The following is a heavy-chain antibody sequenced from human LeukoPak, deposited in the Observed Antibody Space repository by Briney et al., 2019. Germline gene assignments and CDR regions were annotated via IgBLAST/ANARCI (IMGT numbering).Heavy chain of an antibody. CDR3: ARVEEDYYYGMDV. CDR2: ICSGGST. CDR1: GFTVSSNY. V-gene: IGHV3-66*01. Sequence: PGGSLRLSCAASGFTVSSNYMSWVRQAPGKGLEWVSVICSGGSTYYADSVKGRFTISRDNSKNTLYLQMNSLRAEDTAVYYCARVEEDYYYGMDVWGQGTTVTVSS. J-gene: IGHJ6*02.